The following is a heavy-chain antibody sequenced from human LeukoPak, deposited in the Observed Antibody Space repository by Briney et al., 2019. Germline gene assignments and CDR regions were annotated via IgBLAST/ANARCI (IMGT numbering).Heavy chain of an antibody. Sequence: GGSLRLSCSASGFTFSTYAVSWVRQPPGKGLEWVSAIRGSGDSTYYAESVKGRFTISRDNSKNTLYQQMNSLRAEDTAVYYCAKRFRGTSGLYYFDSWGQGTLVTVSS. CDR3: AKRFRGTSGLYYFDS. CDR1: GFTFSTYA. CDR2: IRGSGDST. D-gene: IGHD2/OR15-2a*01. J-gene: IGHJ4*02. V-gene: IGHV3-23*01.